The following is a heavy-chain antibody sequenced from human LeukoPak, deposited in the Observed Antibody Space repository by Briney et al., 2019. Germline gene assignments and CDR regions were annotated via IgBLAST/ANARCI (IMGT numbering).Heavy chain of an antibody. J-gene: IGHJ4*02. V-gene: IGHV4-34*01. CDR1: GGSFSGYY. CDR2: INHSGST. D-gene: IGHD1-26*01. Sequence: PSETLSLTCAVYGGSFSGYYWSWIRQPPGKGLEWIGEINHSGSTNYNPSLKSRVTISVDTSKNQFSLKLSSVTAADTAVYYCARVYRGSYYLDYWGQGTLVTVPS. CDR3: ARVYRGSYYLDY.